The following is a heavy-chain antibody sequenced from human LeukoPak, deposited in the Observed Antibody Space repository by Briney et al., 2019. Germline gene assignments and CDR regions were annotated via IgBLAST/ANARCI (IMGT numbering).Heavy chain of an antibody. CDR2: ISYDGSNK. CDR3: AKGNRSGWYWWTFDY. J-gene: IGHJ4*02. Sequence: PGGSLRLSCAASGFTFSSYGMHWVRQAPGKGLEWVAVISYDGSNKYYADSVKGRFTISRDNSKNTLYLQMNSLRAEDTAVYYCAKGNRSGWYWWTFDYWGQGTLVTVSS. CDR1: GFTFSSYG. D-gene: IGHD6-19*01. V-gene: IGHV3-30*18.